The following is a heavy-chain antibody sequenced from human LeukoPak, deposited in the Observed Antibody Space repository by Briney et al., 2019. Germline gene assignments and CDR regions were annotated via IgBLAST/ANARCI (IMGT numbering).Heavy chain of an antibody. CDR2: ISSSSSYI. CDR3: ARLKATVSIHAYFDS. J-gene: IGHJ4*02. Sequence: GGSLRLSCAASGFTFSSYSMNWVRQAPGKGLEWVSSISSSSSYIYYADSVKGRFTISRDNAKNSLYLQMNSLRAEDTAVYYCARLKATVSIHAYFDSWGQGTLVTVSS. V-gene: IGHV3-21*04. CDR1: GFTFSSYS. D-gene: IGHD4-17*01.